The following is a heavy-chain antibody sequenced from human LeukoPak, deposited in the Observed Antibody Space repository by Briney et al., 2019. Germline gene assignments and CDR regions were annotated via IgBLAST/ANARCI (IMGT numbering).Heavy chain of an antibody. Sequence: WMGWISAYNGNTNYAQKLQGRVTMTTDTSTSTAYMELRSLRSDDTAVYYCARDPSDYGGNGWGQGTLVTVSS. CDR3: ARDPSDYGGNG. CDR2: ISAYNGNT. V-gene: IGHV1-18*01. D-gene: IGHD4-23*01. J-gene: IGHJ4*02.